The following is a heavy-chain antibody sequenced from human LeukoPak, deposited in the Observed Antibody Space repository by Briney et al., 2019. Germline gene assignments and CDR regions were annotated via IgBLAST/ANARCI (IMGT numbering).Heavy chain of an antibody. CDR1: GFTFSSYW. D-gene: IGHD3-10*01. V-gene: IGHV3-74*01. Sequence: GGSLRLSCAASGFTFSSYWMHWVRQAPGKGLVWVSRINSDGSSTSYADSVKGRSTISRDNAKNTLYLQMNSLRAEDTAVYYCARVSTMVRGVMTDYYGMDVWGKGTTVTVSS. J-gene: IGHJ6*04. CDR3: ARVSTMVRGVMTDYYGMDV. CDR2: INSDGSST.